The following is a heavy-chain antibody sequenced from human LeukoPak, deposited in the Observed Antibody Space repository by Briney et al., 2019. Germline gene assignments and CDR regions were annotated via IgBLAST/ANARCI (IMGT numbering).Heavy chain of an antibody. V-gene: IGHV3-30*18. CDR2: ISYDGSNK. Sequence: GGSLRLSYAASGFTFSSYGMHWVRQAPGKGLEWVAVISYDGSNKYYADSVKGRFTISRDNSKNTLYLQVNSLRAEDTAVYYCAKDGGAARYYFDYWGQGTLVTVSS. CDR3: AKDGGAARYYFDY. D-gene: IGHD3-16*01. J-gene: IGHJ4*02. CDR1: GFTFSSYG.